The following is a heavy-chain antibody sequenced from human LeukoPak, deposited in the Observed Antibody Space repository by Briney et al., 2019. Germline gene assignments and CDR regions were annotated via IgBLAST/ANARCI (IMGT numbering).Heavy chain of an antibody. J-gene: IGHJ4*02. CDR3: ERGLSGSHQRGYFEY. CDR1: GFTFNTYG. V-gene: IGHV3-30*03. D-gene: IGHD1-26*01. CDR2: ISDDGGNK. Sequence: PGGSLRLSCVASGFTFNTYGMHWVRQAPGKGLEWVAVISDDGGNKYFVDSVKGRFTISRDNSKNTLYLQMNSLRAEDTAVYYCERGLSGSHQRGYFEYWGQGTLVTVSS.